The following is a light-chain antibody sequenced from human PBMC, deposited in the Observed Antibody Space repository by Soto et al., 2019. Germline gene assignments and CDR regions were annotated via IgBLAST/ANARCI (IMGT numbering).Light chain of an antibody. J-gene: IGLJ3*02. CDR1: SSDVGGYDY. CDR2: EVT. Sequence: QSALTQPASVSESPGQSITISCTGTSSDVGGYDYVSWYQQHPGKVPKLIIYEVTNRPSGVSHRFSGSKSGNTASLTISGLQAEDEADYYCTSYTSSKTWVFGGGTKLTVL. V-gene: IGLV2-14*01. CDR3: TSYTSSKTWV.